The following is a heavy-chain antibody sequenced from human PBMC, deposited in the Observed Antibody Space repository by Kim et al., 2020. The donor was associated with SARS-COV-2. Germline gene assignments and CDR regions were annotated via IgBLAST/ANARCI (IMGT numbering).Heavy chain of an antibody. CDR1: GFTVSGSY. J-gene: IGHJ6*02. CDR3: SRGRGDPAWVGGMDV. D-gene: IGHD2-21*01. CDR2: IYSDSSA. Sequence: GGSLRLSCAASGFTVSGSYMSWVRQAPGKGLEWVSNIYSDSSAYYSDSVKGRFTISRDNSKNTLYLQMNSLRAEDTAVYYCSRGRGDPAWVGGMDVWGQGTTVTVSS. V-gene: IGHV3-53*03.